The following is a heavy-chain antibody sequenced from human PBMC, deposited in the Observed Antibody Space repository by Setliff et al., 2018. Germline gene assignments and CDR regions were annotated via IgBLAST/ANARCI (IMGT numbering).Heavy chain of an antibody. Sequence: PSETLSLTCTVSGDSIRSSRYYWSWIRQPPGKGLEWIGSIYSSGNTYYNPSLKRRVTISVDTTKNQFSLQLNSVTAADTAVYYCARDPSSVAARPGYWGQGTLVTVSS. CDR1: GDSIRSSRYY. V-gene: IGHV4-39*07. J-gene: IGHJ4*02. CDR2: IYSSGNT. D-gene: IGHD6-6*01. CDR3: ARDPSSVAARPGY.